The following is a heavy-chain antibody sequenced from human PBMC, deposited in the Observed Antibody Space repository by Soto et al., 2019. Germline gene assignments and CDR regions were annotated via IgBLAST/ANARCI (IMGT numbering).Heavy chain of an antibody. Sequence: QVQLQESGPGLVKPSETLSLTCTVSGGSISSYYWSWIRQPPGKGREWIGYIYYSGSTNYNPSLKSRVTISVDTSKNQFSLKLSSVTAADTAVYYCARVLNGPASADWYFDLWGRGTLVTVSS. J-gene: IGHJ2*01. V-gene: IGHV4-59*01. CDR3: ARVLNGPASADWYFDL. CDR2: IYYSGST. D-gene: IGHD2-15*01. CDR1: GGSISSYY.